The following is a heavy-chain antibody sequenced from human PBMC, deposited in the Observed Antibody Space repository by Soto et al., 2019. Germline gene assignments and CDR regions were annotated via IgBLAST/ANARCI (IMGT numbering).Heavy chain of an antibody. V-gene: IGHV1-2*02. CDR2: INPNSGGT. CDR1: GYTFSGFY. J-gene: IGHJ4*02. CDR3: ASAAVTGTAGLDF. Sequence: ASVNVSCKASGYTFSGFYMHWVRQAPGQGLEWMGWINPNSGGTKSAEKFQGRVTMTRDTSISTAYMELSRLTSDDTAVYYCASAAVTGTAGLDFWGQGTQVTVS. D-gene: IGHD6-19*01.